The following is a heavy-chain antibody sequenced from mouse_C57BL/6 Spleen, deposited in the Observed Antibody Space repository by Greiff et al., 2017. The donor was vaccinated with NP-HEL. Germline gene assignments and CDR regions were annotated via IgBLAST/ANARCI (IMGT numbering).Heavy chain of an antibody. CDR1: GYSFTGNY. V-gene: IGHV1-42*01. D-gene: IGHD2-4*01. CDR2: INPSTGGT. Sequence: VQLQQSGPELVKPGASVKISCKASGYSFTGNYINWVKQSPEKSLEWIGEINPSTGGTTYNQKFKAKATLTVDKSSSTAYMQLKSLTSEDSAVYYCARWGLRRGAMDYWGQGTSVTVSS. CDR3: ARWGLRRGAMDY. J-gene: IGHJ4*01.